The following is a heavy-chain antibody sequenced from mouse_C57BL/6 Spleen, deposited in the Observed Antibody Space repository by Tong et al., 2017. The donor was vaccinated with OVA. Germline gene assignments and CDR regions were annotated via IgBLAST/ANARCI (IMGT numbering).Heavy chain of an antibody. CDR3: ASGGMVKGDY. CDR2: IDPENGDT. J-gene: IGHJ2*01. D-gene: IGHD2-2*01. V-gene: IGHV14-4*01. CDR1: GFNIKDDY. Sequence: EVQLQESGAELVRPGASVKLSCTASGFNIKDDYMHWVKQRPEQGLEWIGWIDPENGDTEYASKFQGKATITADTSSNTAYMQLSSLTTEDSAIYYCASGGMVKGDYWGQGTTLTVSS.